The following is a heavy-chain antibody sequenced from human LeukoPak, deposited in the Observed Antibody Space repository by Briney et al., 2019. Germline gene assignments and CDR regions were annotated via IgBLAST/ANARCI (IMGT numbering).Heavy chain of an antibody. CDR2: INHSGST. Sequence: SETLSLTCAVYGGSFSGYYWSWLRQPPGKGLEWFGEINHSGSTNYNPSLKSRVTISVDTSKNQFSLKLSSVTAADTAVYYCARAGCGGDCYSVIFSYFDYWGQGTLVTVSS. D-gene: IGHD2-21*02. J-gene: IGHJ4*02. V-gene: IGHV4-34*01. CDR3: ARAGCGGDCYSVIFSYFDY. CDR1: GGSFSGYY.